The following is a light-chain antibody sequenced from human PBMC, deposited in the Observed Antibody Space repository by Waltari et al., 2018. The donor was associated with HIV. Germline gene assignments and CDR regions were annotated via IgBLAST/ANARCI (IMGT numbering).Light chain of an antibody. Sequence: QSGLTQPASVSGSPGQSITISCTGSSSDFVSYDSVSWYQHHPGKAPKVIIFEVSNRPSGIPNRFSGSKSGSTASLTISGLQAEDEAYYFCTSYISSATPVFGGGTKVTVL. CDR1: SSDFVSYDS. V-gene: IGLV2-14*01. CDR2: EVS. J-gene: IGLJ3*02. CDR3: TSYISSATPV.